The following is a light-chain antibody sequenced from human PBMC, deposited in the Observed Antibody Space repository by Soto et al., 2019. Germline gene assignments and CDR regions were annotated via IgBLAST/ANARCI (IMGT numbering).Light chain of an antibody. CDR3: NSYTSKSTGV. CDR2: EVS. V-gene: IGLV2-14*01. J-gene: IGLJ1*01. Sequence: QSGLTQPASVSGSPRQSITISCTGTSSDVGGYNYVSWYQQHPGKAPKLIIYEVSNRPSGVSNRFSGSKSGNTASLTISGLQAEDEADYYCNSYTSKSTGVFGTGTKLTVL. CDR1: SSDVGGYNY.